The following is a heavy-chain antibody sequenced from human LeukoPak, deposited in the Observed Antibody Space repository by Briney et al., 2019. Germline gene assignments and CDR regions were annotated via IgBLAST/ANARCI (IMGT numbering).Heavy chain of an antibody. V-gene: IGHV3-30*18. CDR2: ISYNGRNN. Sequence: PGGSLRLSCAASGFTFYSYGMHWVRQSPGKGLVWVALISYNGRNNYYADSVKGRFTISRDNSKNTLYLQVSSLRTEDTAVYFCAKDNRGYFDFWGQGTLVTVSS. CDR3: AKDNRGYFDF. CDR1: GFTFYSYG. J-gene: IGHJ4*02. D-gene: IGHD3-16*01.